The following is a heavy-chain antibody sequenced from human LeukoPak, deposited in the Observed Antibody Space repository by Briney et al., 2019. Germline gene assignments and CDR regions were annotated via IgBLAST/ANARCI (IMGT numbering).Heavy chain of an antibody. CDR1: GNTFTSYA. CDR3: AGDPVGYSSGSGY. D-gene: IGHD6-19*01. J-gene: IGHJ4*02. Sequence: GASLKVSCKASGNTFTSYAMHWVRQAPGQRLEWMGWINAGNGNTKYSQKFQGRVTITRDTSASTAYMELSSLRSEDTAVYYCAGDPVGYSSGSGYWGQGTLVTVSS. V-gene: IGHV1-3*01. CDR2: INAGNGNT.